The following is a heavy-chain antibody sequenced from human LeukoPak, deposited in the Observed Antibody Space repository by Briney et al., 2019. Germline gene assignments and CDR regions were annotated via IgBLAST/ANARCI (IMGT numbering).Heavy chain of an antibody. V-gene: IGHV4-39*01. D-gene: IGHD3-16*01. J-gene: IGHJ4*02. CDR2: IYSSVT. CDR1: GDSISSSSYY. Sequence: SETLSLTCTVSGDSISSSSYYWGWIRQPPGKGLEWIASIYSSVTYYNPSLKSRVTISVDTSKTQFSLNLSSVTAADTAVYCSASRPFLWGFAYWGQGTLVTVSS. CDR3: ASRPFLWGFAY.